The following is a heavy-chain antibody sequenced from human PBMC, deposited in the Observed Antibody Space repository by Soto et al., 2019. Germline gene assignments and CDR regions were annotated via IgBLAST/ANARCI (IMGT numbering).Heavy chain of an antibody. J-gene: IGHJ4*02. D-gene: IGHD2-15*01. CDR2: IIPILGIA. V-gene: IGHV1-69*02. Sequence: QVQLVQSGAEVKKPGSSVKVSCKASGGTFSSYTISWVRQAPGHGLAWMGRIIPILGIANYAQKFQGRVTITADKSTSTAYMELSSLRSEDTAVYYCARDCSGGSCPGDYFDYWGQGTLVTVSS. CDR3: ARDCSGGSCPGDYFDY. CDR1: GGTFSSYT.